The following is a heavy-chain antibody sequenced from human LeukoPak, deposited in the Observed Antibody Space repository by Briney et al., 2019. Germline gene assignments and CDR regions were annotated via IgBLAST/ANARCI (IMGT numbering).Heavy chain of an antibody. CDR1: GGSFSGYY. CDR3: ARRKGWLQSLFDY. J-gene: IGHJ4*02. Sequence: SETLSLTCAVYGGSFSGYYWSWIRQPPGKGLEWIGEINHSGSTNYNPSLKSRVTISVDTSKNQFSLKLSSVTAADTAVYYCARRKGWLQSLFDYWGQGTLVTVSS. V-gene: IGHV4-34*01. CDR2: INHSGST. D-gene: IGHD5-24*01.